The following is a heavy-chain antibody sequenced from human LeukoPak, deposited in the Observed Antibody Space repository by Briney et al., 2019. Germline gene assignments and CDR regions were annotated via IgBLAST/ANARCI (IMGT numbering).Heavy chain of an antibody. CDR2: IYTSGST. V-gene: IGHV4-4*09. Sequence: PSESLSPTCTVSGGSISSYYWSWIRQPPGKGLEWIGYIYTSGSTNYNPSLKSRATLSVDTSKNQFSLKLSSVTAADTAVYYCVRYTGSSGYYAAFDIWGQGTMVTVSS. J-gene: IGHJ3*02. CDR1: GGSISSYY. CDR3: VRYTGSSGYYAAFDI. D-gene: IGHD3-22*01.